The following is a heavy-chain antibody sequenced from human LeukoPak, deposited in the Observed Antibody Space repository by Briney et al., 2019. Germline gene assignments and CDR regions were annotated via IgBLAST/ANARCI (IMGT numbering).Heavy chain of an antibody. CDR2: ISAYNGNT. J-gene: IGHJ6*02. CDR1: DYTFTSYG. D-gene: IGHD5-18*01. V-gene: IGHV1-18*01. Sequence: ASVKVSCKGSDYTFTSYGISWVRQAPGQGLEWMGWISAYNGNTNYAQKLQGRVTMSTDTSTSTAYMELRSLRSDDTAVYYCARDGGYSYGYYVDYYYGMDVWGQGTTVTVSS. CDR3: ARDGGYSYGYYVDYYYGMDV.